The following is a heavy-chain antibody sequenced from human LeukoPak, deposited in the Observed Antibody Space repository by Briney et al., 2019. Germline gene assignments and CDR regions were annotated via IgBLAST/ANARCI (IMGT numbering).Heavy chain of an antibody. CDR2: ISAYNFNT. CDR3: ARVDLGDGYNSVYYFDY. CDR1: GYTFTSYG. J-gene: IGHJ4*02. Sequence: ASVKVSCKASGYTFTSYGVSWVRQAPGQGLEWMGWISAYNFNTNYSQKFQDRVTMTTDTSTSTAYMELRSLRSDDTAVYYCARVDLGDGYNSVYYFDYWGQGTLVTVSS. D-gene: IGHD5-24*01. V-gene: IGHV1-18*01.